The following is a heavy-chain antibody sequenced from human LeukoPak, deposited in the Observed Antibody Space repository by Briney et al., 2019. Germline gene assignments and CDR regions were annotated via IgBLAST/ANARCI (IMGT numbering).Heavy chain of an antibody. CDR1: GYTFTSYD. J-gene: IGHJ5*02. CDR3: ARGARVVGATTRWFDP. CDR2: MNPNSGNT. V-gene: IGHV1-8*03. D-gene: IGHD1-26*01. Sequence: ASVKVSCKASGYTFTSYDINWVRQATGQGLEWMGWMNPNSGNTGYAQKFQGRVTITRNTSISTAYMELSSLRSEDTAVYCCARGARVVGATTRWFDPWGQGTLVTVSS.